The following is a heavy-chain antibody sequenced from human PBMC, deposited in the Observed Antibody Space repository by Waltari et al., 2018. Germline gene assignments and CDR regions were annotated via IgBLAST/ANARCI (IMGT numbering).Heavy chain of an antibody. CDR1: GYSISSGYY. CDR2: ISHSGST. Sequence: QVQLQESGPGLVKPSETLSLTCTVSGYSISSGYYWGWIRQPPGKGLEWIGSISHSGSTYYNPSLKSRVTISVDTSKNQFSLKLSSVTATDTAVYYCATLYYYDILDSGWFDPWGQGTLVTVSS. J-gene: IGHJ5*02. D-gene: IGHD3-9*01. V-gene: IGHV4-38-2*02. CDR3: ATLYYYDILDSGWFDP.